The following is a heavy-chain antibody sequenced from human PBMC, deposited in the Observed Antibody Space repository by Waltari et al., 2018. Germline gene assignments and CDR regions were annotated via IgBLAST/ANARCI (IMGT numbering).Heavy chain of an antibody. D-gene: IGHD3-10*01. CDR1: GGSISSSS. Sequence: QLQLQESGPGLVKPSETLSLTCTVSGGSISSSSYYWGWIRQPPGKGLEWMGWINTNTRNPTYAQAFTGRFVFSLDTSVSTAYLQISSLKAEDTAVYYCARDLTMVRGWILYGHGMDVWGQGTTVTVSS. CDR3: ARDLTMVRGWILYGHGMDV. J-gene: IGHJ6*02. V-gene: IGHV7-4-1*02. CDR2: INTNTRNP.